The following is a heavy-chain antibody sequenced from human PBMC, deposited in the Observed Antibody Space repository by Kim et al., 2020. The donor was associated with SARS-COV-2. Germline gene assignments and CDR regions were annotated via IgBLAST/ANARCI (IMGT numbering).Heavy chain of an antibody. Sequence: SETLSLTCTVSGGSISSSSYYWGWIRQPPGKGLEWIGSIYYSGSTYYNPSLKSRVTISVDTSKNQFSLKLSSVTAADTAVYYCARACGGDCPFDYWGQGTLVTVSS. D-gene: IGHD2-21*01. CDR2: IYYSGST. J-gene: IGHJ4*02. CDR1: GGSISSSSYY. CDR3: ARACGGDCPFDY. V-gene: IGHV4-39*01.